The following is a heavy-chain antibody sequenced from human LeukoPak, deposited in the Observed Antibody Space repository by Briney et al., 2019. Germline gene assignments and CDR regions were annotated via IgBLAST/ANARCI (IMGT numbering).Heavy chain of an antibody. Sequence: GGSLTLSCTASGFTVSSNYMSWVRQAPGKGLEWVSVIYSGGSTYYADSVKGRFTISRDNSKNTLYLQMNSLRAEDTAVYYCARGGSHYYYYGMDVWGQGTTVTVSS. V-gene: IGHV3-53*01. D-gene: IGHD2-15*01. CDR1: GFTVSSNY. J-gene: IGHJ6*02. CDR3: ARGGSHYYYYGMDV. CDR2: IYSGGST.